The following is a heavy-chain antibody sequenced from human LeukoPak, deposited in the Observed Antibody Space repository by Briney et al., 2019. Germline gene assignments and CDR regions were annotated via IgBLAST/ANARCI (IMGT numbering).Heavy chain of an antibody. J-gene: IGHJ3*02. D-gene: IGHD1-14*01. V-gene: IGHV6-1*01. CDR1: GDSVSTNSAA. CDR3: AREYNSAFDI. Sequence: SQTLSLTCAISGDSVSTNSAAWNWIRQSPSRGLEWLGRTYYRSMWSYDYAVSVQSRININPDTSKNQFSLQMNSVTPEDTAVHYCAREYNSAFDIWGQGTMVTVSS. CDR2: TYYRSMWSY.